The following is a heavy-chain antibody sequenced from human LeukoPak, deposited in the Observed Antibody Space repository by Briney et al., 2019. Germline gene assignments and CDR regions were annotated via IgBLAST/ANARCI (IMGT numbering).Heavy chain of an antibody. D-gene: IGHD7-27*01. CDR3: ARDLAWGAFDY. J-gene: IGHJ4*02. Sequence: PGGSLRLSCVASGLTFSRHGMNWVRQAPGKGLEWVSVIYSGGSTYYADSVKGRFTISRDDSKNTLSLQMNSLRVEDTAVYYCARDLAWGAFDYWGQGTLVTVSS. CDR2: IYSGGST. V-gene: IGHV3-23*03. CDR1: GLTFSRHG.